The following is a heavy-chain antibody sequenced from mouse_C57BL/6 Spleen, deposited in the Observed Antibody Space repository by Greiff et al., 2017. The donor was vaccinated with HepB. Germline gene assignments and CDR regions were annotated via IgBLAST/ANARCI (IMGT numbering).Heavy chain of an antibody. CDR1: GFTFSNYW. V-gene: IGHV6-3*01. Sequence: DVQLQESGGGLVQPGGSMKLSCVASGFTFSNYWMNWVRQSPEKGLEWVAQIRLKSDNYATHYSESVKGRFTISSDDSNSSVYLQMNNLRAEDTGIYYCTYYDYDLYAMDYWGQGTSVTVSS. CDR2: IRLKSDNYAT. D-gene: IGHD2-4*01. CDR3: TYYDYDLYAMDY. J-gene: IGHJ4*01.